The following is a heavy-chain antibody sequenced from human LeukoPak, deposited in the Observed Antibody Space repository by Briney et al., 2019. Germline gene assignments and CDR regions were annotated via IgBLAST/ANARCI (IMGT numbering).Heavy chain of an antibody. Sequence: SETLSPTCTVSGYSISSGYYWGWIRQPPGKGLEWIGSIYHSGSTYYNPSLKSRVTISVDTSKNQFSLKLSSVTAADTAVYYCARDESYWGQGTLVTVSS. V-gene: IGHV4-38-2*02. CDR3: ARDESY. J-gene: IGHJ4*02. CDR2: IYHSGST. CDR1: GYSISSGYY.